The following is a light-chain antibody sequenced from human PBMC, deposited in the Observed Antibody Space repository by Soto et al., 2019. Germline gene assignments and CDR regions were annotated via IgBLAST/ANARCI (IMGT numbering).Light chain of an antibody. V-gene: IGKV1-5*01. CDR1: QSISSW. Sequence: PLTPSLSDSVPLPCRASQSISSWLAWYQQKPGKAPTLLIYAASNLQSGVPSRFRGSRSGTEFTLTVSSLQPEDFATYYCLQDHADSWTFGQGTKVAIK. J-gene: IGKJ1*01. CDR3: LQDHADSWT. CDR2: AAS.